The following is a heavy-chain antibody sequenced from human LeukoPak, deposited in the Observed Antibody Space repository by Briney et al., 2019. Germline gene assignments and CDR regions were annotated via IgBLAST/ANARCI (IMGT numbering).Heavy chain of an antibody. CDR2: TSYDGTNK. V-gene: IGHV3-30-3*02. CDR3: AKKRYCSSTSCPDDAFDI. J-gene: IGHJ3*02. Sequence: GGSLRLSCEASGFTFSTYTMHWVRQAPGKGLEWVALTSYDGTNKYYADSVTGRFTISRDNSKNTLYLQMNSLRAEDTAVYYCAKKRYCSSTSCPDDAFDIWGQGTMVTVSS. D-gene: IGHD2-2*01. CDR1: GFTFSTYT.